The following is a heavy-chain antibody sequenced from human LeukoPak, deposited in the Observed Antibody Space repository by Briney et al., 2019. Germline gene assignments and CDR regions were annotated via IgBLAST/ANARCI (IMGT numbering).Heavy chain of an antibody. Sequence: SETLSLTCTVSGYSITSGHHWGWIRQPPGKGLEWIANIYHSGSTFYNPSLKSRVTISVDTSKNLFSLKLGSVTAADTAVYYCASVSVVPVAQMGLYFFDYWGQGDLVTVSS. CDR1: GYSITSGHH. D-gene: IGHD3-10*01. J-gene: IGHJ4*02. CDR3: ASVSVVPVAQMGLYFFDY. CDR2: IYHSGST. V-gene: IGHV4-38-2*02.